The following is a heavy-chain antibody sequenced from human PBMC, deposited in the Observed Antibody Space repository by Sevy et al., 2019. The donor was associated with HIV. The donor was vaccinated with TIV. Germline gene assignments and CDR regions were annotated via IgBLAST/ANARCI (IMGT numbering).Heavy chain of an antibody. V-gene: IGHV4-59*01. CDR2: IYFTGNT. CDR1: GGSISSYF. CDR3: ARDSTNRPRVLDY. Sequence: SETLSLTCSVSGGSISSYFWTWVRQSPGKGLEWIGNIYFTGNTDYSPSLKSRVTLSLDTSKSQFSLTLKSVTAADTAIDFCARDSTNRPRVLDYWGQGTLVTVSS. J-gene: IGHJ4*02. D-gene: IGHD6-6*01.